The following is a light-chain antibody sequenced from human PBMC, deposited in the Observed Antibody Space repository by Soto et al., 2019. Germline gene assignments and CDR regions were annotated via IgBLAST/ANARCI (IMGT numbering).Light chain of an antibody. CDR3: CSSVGSYV. V-gene: IGLV2-23*02. Sequence: QSALNQPASVSVSPGQSVTISCTATSSDVENYKLVSWYQQHPGKAPKLIIYEVTKRPSGVSNRFSGSKSANTASLTISGLQPEDEADYYCCSSVGSYVFGTGTKLTVL. CDR1: SSDVENYKL. CDR2: EVT. J-gene: IGLJ1*01.